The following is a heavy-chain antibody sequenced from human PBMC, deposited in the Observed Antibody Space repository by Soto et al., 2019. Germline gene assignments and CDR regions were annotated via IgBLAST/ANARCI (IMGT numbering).Heavy chain of an antibody. CDR2: ISSSSSYI. J-gene: IGHJ4*02. V-gene: IGHV3-21*01. CDR1: EFTFSYYT. D-gene: IGHD2-2*02. CDR3: ASSLPPGSYMSLYYFDY. Sequence: GGSLRLSCAASEFTFSYYTMNWVRQAPGKGLEWVSSISSSSSYIYYADSVKGRFTISRDNAKNSLYLQMNSLRAEDTAVYYCASSLPPGSYMSLYYFDYWGQGTLVTVSS.